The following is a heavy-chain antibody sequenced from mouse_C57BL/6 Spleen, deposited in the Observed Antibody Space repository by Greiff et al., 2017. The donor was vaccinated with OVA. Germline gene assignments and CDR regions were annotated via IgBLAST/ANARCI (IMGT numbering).Heavy chain of an antibody. J-gene: IGHJ4*01. Sequence: VQLQQPGAELVMPGASVKLSCKASGYTFTSYWMHWVKQRPGQGLEWIGEIEPSDSYTNYNQKFKGKSTLTVDKSSSTAYMQLSSLTSEDSAVYYCARCYSRDAMDYWGQGTSVTVSS. D-gene: IGHD2-12*01. CDR3: ARCYSRDAMDY. V-gene: IGHV1-69*01. CDR2: IEPSDSYT. CDR1: GYTFTSYW.